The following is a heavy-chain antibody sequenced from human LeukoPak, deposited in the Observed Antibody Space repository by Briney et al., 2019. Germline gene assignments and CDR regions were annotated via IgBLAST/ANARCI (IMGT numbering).Heavy chain of an antibody. CDR2: IDSSSSTI. CDR3: ARPYGSGYYDY. J-gene: IGHJ4*02. V-gene: IGHV3-48*02. Sequence: GGSLRLSCAAAGFTFSTYSMNCVRQAPGKGLEWVSYIDSSSSTIYYADSVKGRFTISRDNAKNSLYLQMSSLRDEDTAVYYCARPYGSGYYDYWGQGTLVTVSS. CDR1: GFTFSTYS. D-gene: IGHD3-22*01.